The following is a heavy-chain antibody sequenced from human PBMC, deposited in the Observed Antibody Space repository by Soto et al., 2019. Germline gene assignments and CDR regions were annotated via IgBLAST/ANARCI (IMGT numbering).Heavy chain of an antibody. CDR2: ISYDGSNK. Sequence: QVQLVESGGGVVQPGRSLRLSCAASGFTFSSYGMHWVRQAPGKGLEWVAVISYDGSNKYYEEYVKGRFTIARDNSKNTLYQKMNSLRAEDTAVYYCAKETYSGPLDYLGQGTLVNVPS. D-gene: IGHD2-15*01. CDR1: GFTFSSYG. CDR3: AKETYSGPLDY. J-gene: IGHJ4*02. V-gene: IGHV3-30*18.